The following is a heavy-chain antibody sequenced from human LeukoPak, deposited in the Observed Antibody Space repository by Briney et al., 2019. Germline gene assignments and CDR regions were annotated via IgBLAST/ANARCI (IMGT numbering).Heavy chain of an antibody. V-gene: IGHV1-46*01. Sequence: ASVKVSCKASGYTFTSNYIHWVRQAPGQGLEWMGMIYPRDGSTSYAQKFQGRVTITAAESTRTAYMELRTLRSEDTAIYYCARGSGETGGYYYVYWGRGTPVTVSS. CDR1: GYTFTSNY. CDR3: ARGSGETGGYYYVY. CDR2: IYPRDGST. D-gene: IGHD3-22*01. J-gene: IGHJ4*02.